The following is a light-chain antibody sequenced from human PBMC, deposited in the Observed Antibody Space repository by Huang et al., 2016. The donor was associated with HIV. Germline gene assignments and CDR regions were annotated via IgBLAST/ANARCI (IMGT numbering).Light chain of an antibody. Sequence: DIQMTQSPSSLSASVGDRVTITCRASQSIDTYLNWYQQKPGKAPNLLIYAAYSLQSGVPLRFSGSGSGTDFTLTITSLQPEDFATYYCQQTYSTFWTFGQGTKVEIK. V-gene: IGKV1-39*01. CDR1: QSIDTY. J-gene: IGKJ1*01. CDR2: AAY. CDR3: QQTYSTFWT.